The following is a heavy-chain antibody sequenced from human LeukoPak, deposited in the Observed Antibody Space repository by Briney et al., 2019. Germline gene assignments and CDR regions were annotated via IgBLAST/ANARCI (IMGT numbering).Heavy chain of an antibody. CDR1: GGSISSYY. J-gene: IGHJ4*02. V-gene: IGHV4-59*01. Sequence: PSETLSLTCTVSGGSISSYYWSWIRQPPGKGLEWIGYIYYSGSTNYNPSLKSRVTISVDTSKNQFSLKLSSVTAADTAVYYCARRLPYTAALGYWGQGTLVTVSS. D-gene: IGHD5-18*01. CDR3: ARRLPYTAALGY. CDR2: IYYSGST.